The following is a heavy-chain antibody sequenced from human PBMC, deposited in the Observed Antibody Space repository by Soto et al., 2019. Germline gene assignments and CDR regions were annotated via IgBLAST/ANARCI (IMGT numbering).Heavy chain of an antibody. CDR2: INHSGST. CDR3: LSARFDY. D-gene: IGHD6-19*01. CDR1: GVSFISNY. V-gene: IGHV4-34*01. Sequence: SDTLSLTCVFYGVSFISNYWTWVRQPPGKGLEWIGEINHSGSTKYNTSFKGRVTISVDTSKNQFSLNLNSVTAADKAVYYCLSARFDYWGQGTLVTVSS. J-gene: IGHJ4*02.